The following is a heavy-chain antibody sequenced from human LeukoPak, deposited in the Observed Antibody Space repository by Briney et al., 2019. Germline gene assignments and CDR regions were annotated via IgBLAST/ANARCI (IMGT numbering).Heavy chain of an antibody. CDR3: AGGSSSKYYGLDV. CDR2: ISYSGST. V-gene: IGHV4-59*01. CDR1: GGSISTYY. D-gene: IGHD6-6*01. J-gene: IGHJ6*02. Sequence: SETLSLTCTVSGGSISTYYWSWIRQPPGKGLEWIGYISYSGSTNYNPSLKSRVTMSVDTSMKQFSLRLSSVTAADTAVYYCAGGSSSKYYGLDVWGQGATATVSS.